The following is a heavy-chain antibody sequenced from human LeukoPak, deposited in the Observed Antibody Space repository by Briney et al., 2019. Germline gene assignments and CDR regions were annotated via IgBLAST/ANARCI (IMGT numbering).Heavy chain of an antibody. V-gene: IGHV3-30*18. CDR2: ISYDGSNK. Sequence: GGSLRLSCAASGFTFSSYGIHWVRQAPGKGLEWVAVISYDGSNKYYADSVKGRFTISRDNSKNTLYLQMNSLRAEDTAVYYCAKVWSGSYLYYYYYYMDVWGKGTTVTVSS. J-gene: IGHJ6*03. D-gene: IGHD1-26*01. CDR3: AKVWSGSYLYYYYYYMDV. CDR1: GFTFSSYG.